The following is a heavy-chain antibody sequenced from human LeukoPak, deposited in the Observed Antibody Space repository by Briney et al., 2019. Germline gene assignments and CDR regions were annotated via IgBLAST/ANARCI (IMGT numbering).Heavy chain of an antibody. CDR3: AKDPGALRYGDYWETPDY. J-gene: IGHJ4*02. V-gene: IGHV3-23*01. CDR2: ISGSGGST. CDR1: GFTFSSYA. Sequence: GGSLRLSCAASGFTFSSYAMSWVRQAPGKGLEWVSAISGSGGSTYYADSVKGRFTISRDNSKNTLYLQMNSLRAEDTAVYYCAKDPGALRYGDYWETPDYWGQGTLVTVSS. D-gene: IGHD4-17*01.